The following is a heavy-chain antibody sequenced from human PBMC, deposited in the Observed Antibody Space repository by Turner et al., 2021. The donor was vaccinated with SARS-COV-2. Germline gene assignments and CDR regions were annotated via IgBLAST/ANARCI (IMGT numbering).Heavy chain of an antibody. CDR2: ISYDGINR. J-gene: IGHJ3*02. D-gene: IGHD1-26*01. CDR3: AKTSSGSYFDAFDI. CDR1: GFTFSTYG. Sequence: QVQLVESGGQVVQPGRSLRLSCAASGFTFSTYGMHWVRQAPGKGLEWVAVISYDGINRYYADSVKGRFTISRDNSKNTLYLQMNSLRAEDTAVYYCAKTSSGSYFDAFDIWGQGTMVTVSS. V-gene: IGHV3-30*18.